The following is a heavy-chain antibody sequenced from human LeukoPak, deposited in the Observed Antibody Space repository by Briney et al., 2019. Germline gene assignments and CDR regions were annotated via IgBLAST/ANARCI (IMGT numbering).Heavy chain of an antibody. Sequence: PGGSLRLSCAASGFTFSSYAMSWVRQAPGKGLEWVSAISGSGGSTYYADSVKGRFTISRDNSKNTLYLQMNSLRAEDTAVYYCAKDSSYTTGTSSDYWGQGTLVTVSS. CDR1: GFTFSSYA. D-gene: IGHD1-1*01. V-gene: IGHV3-23*01. CDR2: ISGSGGST. CDR3: AKDSSYTTGTSSDY. J-gene: IGHJ4*02.